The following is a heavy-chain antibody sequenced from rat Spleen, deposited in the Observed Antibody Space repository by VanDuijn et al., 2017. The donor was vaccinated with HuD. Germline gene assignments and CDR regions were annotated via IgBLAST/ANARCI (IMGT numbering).Heavy chain of an antibody. J-gene: IGHJ3*01. D-gene: IGHD1-1*01. V-gene: IGHV5-25*01. Sequence: EVQLVESGGGLVQPGTSMKLSCAASGFTFSNYYMAWVRQAPTKGLEWVASITPGGDNSYYRDSVKGRFTISRDNAKSTLYLQVNSVSSEDTATYYCARSDGVHYYLPFADWGQGTLVTASS. CDR1: GFTFSNYY. CDR2: ITPGGDNS. CDR3: ARSDGVHYYLPFAD.